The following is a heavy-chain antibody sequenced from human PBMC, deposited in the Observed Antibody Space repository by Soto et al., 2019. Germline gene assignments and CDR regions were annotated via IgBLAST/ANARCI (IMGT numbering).Heavy chain of an antibody. J-gene: IGHJ3*02. Sequence: GGSLRLSCAASGFTFSSYSMNWVRQAPGKGLEWVSSISSSSSYIYYADSVKGRFTISRDNAKNSLYLQMNSLRAEDTAVYYCARVEEDIVVGEESLYAFDIWGQGTMVTVSS. D-gene: IGHD2-15*01. CDR2: ISSSSSYI. CDR1: GFTFSSYS. CDR3: ARVEEDIVVGEESLYAFDI. V-gene: IGHV3-21*01.